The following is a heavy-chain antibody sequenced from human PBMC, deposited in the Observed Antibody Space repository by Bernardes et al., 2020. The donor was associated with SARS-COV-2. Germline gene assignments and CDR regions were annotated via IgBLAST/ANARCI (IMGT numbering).Heavy chain of an antibody. CDR1: GYTFTSYG. CDR2: ISAHNGNT. J-gene: IGHJ4*02. CDR3: AGVVGCSGGSCPDY. Sequence: ASVKVSCKASGYTFTSYGSSWVRQPPGQGREWMGWISAHNGNTNYAQQLQGRVIMTTDTSTSTAYMELRSLRSDDTAVYYCAGVVGCSGGSCPDYWGQGALVTVSS. V-gene: IGHV1-18*04. D-gene: IGHD2-15*01.